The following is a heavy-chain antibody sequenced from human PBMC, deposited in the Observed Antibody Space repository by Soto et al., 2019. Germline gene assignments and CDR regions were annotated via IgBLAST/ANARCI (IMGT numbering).Heavy chain of an antibody. V-gene: IGHV3-30*18. Sequence: GGSLRPSFPASGLTFRSYGRHWVRQAPGKGLEWVAVISYDGSNKYYADSVKGRFTISRDNSKNKLYMQMNSLRAEDTAGDYCAKSRMALRAYYYYGMDVWGQGTTVTVSS. CDR2: ISYDGSNK. CDR3: AKSRMALRAYYYYGMDV. J-gene: IGHJ6*02. CDR1: GLTFRSYG. D-gene: IGHD2-2*01.